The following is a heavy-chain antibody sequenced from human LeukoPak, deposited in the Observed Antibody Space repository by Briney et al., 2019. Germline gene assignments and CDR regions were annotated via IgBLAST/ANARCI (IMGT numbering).Heavy chain of an antibody. J-gene: IGHJ4*02. V-gene: IGHV4-59*01. Sequence: SETLSLTCTVSGGSISSYYWNWIRQPPGKGLEWIGYIYYSGSTNYNPSLKSRVTISIDTSKSQFSLKLSSVTAADTAFYYCAREAAPRYYFDYWAQGTLVTVSS. CDR2: IYYSGST. CDR3: AREAAPRYYFDY. CDR1: GGSISSYY.